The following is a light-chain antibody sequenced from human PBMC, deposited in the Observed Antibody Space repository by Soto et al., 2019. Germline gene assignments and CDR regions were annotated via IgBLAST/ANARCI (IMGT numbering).Light chain of an antibody. Sequence: DIQLTQSPSFLSASVGDRVTITCRASQGISSYLAWYQQKPAKAPKLLIYAASTLQSGVPSRFSGSGSGTEFTLTISSLQPEDLATYYCQQLNSYPISFGQGTRLEIK. CDR2: AAS. J-gene: IGKJ5*01. CDR3: QQLNSYPIS. V-gene: IGKV1-9*01. CDR1: QGISSY.